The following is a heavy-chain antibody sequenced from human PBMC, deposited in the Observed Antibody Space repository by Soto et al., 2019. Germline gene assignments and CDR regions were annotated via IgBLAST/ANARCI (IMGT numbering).Heavy chain of an antibody. Sequence: ASVKVSCKASGYTFTSYGISWVRQAPGQGLEWMGWISAYNGNTNYAQKLQGRVTMTTDTSTSTAYMELRSLRSDDTAVYYCASSFSSIAVAGTGAFDIWGQGTMVTVSS. D-gene: IGHD6-19*01. CDR3: ASSFSSIAVAGTGAFDI. CDR1: GYTFTSYG. CDR2: ISAYNGNT. J-gene: IGHJ3*02. V-gene: IGHV1-18*01.